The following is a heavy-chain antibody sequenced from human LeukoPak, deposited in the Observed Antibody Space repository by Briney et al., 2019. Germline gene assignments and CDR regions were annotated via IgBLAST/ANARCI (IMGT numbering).Heavy chain of an antibody. D-gene: IGHD6-13*01. Sequence: ASVKVSCKASGYTFTSYYMHWVRQAPGQGLEWMGIINPSGGSTSYAQKFQGRVTMTRDTSTSTVYMELRSLRSEDTAVYYCARGEGSSSPRNHDAFDIWGQGTMVTVSS. J-gene: IGHJ3*02. CDR1: GYTFTSYY. V-gene: IGHV1-46*01. CDR3: ARGEGSSSPRNHDAFDI. CDR2: INPSGGST.